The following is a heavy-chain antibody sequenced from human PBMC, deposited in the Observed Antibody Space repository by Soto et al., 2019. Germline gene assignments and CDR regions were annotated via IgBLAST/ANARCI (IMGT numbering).Heavy chain of an antibody. V-gene: IGHV1-69*13. CDR3: ARAKAMLRTGDYYYGMDV. CDR2: IIPIFGTA. CDR1: GGTFSSYA. J-gene: IGHJ6*02. Sequence: SVKVSCKASGGTFSSYAISWVRQAPGQGLEWMGGIIPIFGTANYAQKFQGRVTITADESTSTAYTELSSPRSEDTAVYYFARAKAMLRTGDYYYGMDVWGQGTTVTVSS. D-gene: IGHD5-18*01.